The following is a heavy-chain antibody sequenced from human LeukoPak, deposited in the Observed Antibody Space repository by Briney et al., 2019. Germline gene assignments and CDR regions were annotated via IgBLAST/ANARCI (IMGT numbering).Heavy chain of an antibody. J-gene: IGHJ5*02. V-gene: IGHV4-61*01. CDR2: IYYSGST. CDR3: ARDKNYYANWFDP. D-gene: IGHD3-10*01. Sequence: SETLSLTCTVSGGSISSSSYYWGWIRQPPGKGLEWIGYIYYSGSTNYNPSLKSRVTISVDTSKNQFSLKLSSVTAADTAVYYCARDKNYYANWFDPWGQGTLVTVSS. CDR1: GGSISSSSYY.